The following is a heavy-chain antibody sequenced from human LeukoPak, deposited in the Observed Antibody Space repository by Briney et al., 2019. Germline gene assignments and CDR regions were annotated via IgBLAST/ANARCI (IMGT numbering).Heavy chain of an antibody. Sequence: SETLSLTCTVSGGSISSYYWTWIRQPPGKGLEWIGYIYYSGSTNYNPSLKSRVTISVDTSKNQFSLELSSVTAADTAVYYCARDYAFDIWGQGTMVTVSS. CDR2: IYYSGST. CDR3: ARDYAFDI. J-gene: IGHJ3*02. V-gene: IGHV4-59*01. CDR1: GGSISSYY.